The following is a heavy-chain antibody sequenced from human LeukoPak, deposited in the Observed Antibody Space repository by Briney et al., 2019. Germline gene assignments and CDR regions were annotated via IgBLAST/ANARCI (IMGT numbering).Heavy chain of an antibody. D-gene: IGHD4-23*01. V-gene: IGHV4-38-2*02. Sequence: PSETLSLTCTVSGYSISSGYYWGWIRQPPGKGLEWIGSIYHSGSTYYNPSLKSRVTISVDTSKNQSSLKLSSVTAADTAVYYCASGFSPTVANPYFDYWGQGTLVTVSS. CDR2: IYHSGST. CDR1: GYSISSGYY. J-gene: IGHJ4*02. CDR3: ASGFSPTVANPYFDY.